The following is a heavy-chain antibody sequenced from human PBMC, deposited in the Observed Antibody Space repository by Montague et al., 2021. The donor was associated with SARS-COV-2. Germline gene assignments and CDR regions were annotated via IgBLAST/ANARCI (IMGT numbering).Heavy chain of an antibody. V-gene: IGHV3-64*02. CDR3: ARSQYHYDSDGYSDAFNV. J-gene: IGHJ3*01. Sequence: SLRLSCAASGFSFSDYAMHLVRQAPGKRLEYVSTVNDHGGTAYYADSVKGRFTISRDNARNMLYLQMGSLRTEDMAVYYCARSQYHYDSDGYSDAFNVWGQGTMVIVSS. D-gene: IGHD3-22*01. CDR2: VNDHGGTA. CDR1: GFSFSDYA.